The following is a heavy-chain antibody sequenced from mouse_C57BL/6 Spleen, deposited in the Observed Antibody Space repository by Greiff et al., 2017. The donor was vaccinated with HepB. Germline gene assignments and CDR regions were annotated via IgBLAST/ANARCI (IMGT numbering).Heavy chain of an antibody. V-gene: IGHV1-76*01. CDR2: IYPGSGNT. J-gene: IGHJ4*01. Sequence: VKLMESGAELVRPGASVKLSCKASGYTFTDYYINWVKQRPGQGLEWIARIYPGSGNTYYNEKFKGKATLTAEKSSSTAYMQLSSLTSEDSAVYFCARSLYGYYAMDYWGQGTSVTVSS. CDR3: ARSLYGYYAMDY. CDR1: GYTFTDYY. D-gene: IGHD1-1*01.